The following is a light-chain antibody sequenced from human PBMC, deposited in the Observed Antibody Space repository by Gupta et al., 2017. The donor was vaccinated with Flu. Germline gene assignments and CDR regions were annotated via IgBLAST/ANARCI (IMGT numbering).Light chain of an antibody. J-gene: IGKJ4*01. V-gene: IGKV1-16*01. Sequence: GDRVTICCRASQDISNSLGWFQQTPGKAPQSLIYAASRVQSGVPSMFSGSGSATDFTLTSSSLQHEDFATYFCQHYKKYPLTFGGGTRVEIK. CDR3: QHYKKYPLT. CDR2: AAS. CDR1: QDISNS.